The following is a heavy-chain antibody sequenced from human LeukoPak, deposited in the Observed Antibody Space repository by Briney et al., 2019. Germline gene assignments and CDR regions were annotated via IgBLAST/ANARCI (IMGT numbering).Heavy chain of an antibody. CDR2: IYYTGSI. CDR1: GGGISDYY. D-gene: IGHD2-2*01. V-gene: IGHV4-59*01. Sequence: SETLSLTCTVSGGGISDYYWSWIRQPPGKGLEWIGYIYYTGSINYSPSLKSRVTISVDTSKNQFSLKLSSVTAADTAVYYCARYCSRTTCSNWFDPWGQGTLVTVSS. J-gene: IGHJ5*02. CDR3: ARYCSRTTCSNWFDP.